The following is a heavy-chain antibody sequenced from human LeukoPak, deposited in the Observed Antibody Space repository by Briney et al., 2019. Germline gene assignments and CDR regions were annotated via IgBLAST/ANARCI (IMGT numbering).Heavy chain of an antibody. CDR1: GFTFSSYG. J-gene: IGHJ5*02. V-gene: IGHV3-30*02. D-gene: IGHD2-2*01. Sequence: PGGSLRLSCAASGFTFSSYGMHWVRQAPGKGLEWVAFIRYDGSNKYYADSVKGRFTISRDNSKNTLYLQMNSLRAEDTAVYYCAKNRDVVVPADNWFDPWGQGTLVTVSS. CDR3: AKNRDVVVPADNWFDP. CDR2: IRYDGSNK.